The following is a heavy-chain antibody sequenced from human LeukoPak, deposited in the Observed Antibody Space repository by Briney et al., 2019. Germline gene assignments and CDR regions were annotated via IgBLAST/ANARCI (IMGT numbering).Heavy chain of an antibody. J-gene: IGHJ6*03. D-gene: IGHD6-19*01. Sequence: ASVKVSCKASGYTFTSYDINWVRQATGQGLEWMGWMKPNSGNTGYAQKFQGRVTITRNTSISTAYMELSSLRSEDTAVYYCARGRIAVAGRPGAYYYYYYMDVWGKGTTVTVSS. CDR1: GYTFTSYD. CDR3: ARGRIAVAGRPGAYYYYYYMDV. V-gene: IGHV1-8*03. CDR2: MKPNSGNT.